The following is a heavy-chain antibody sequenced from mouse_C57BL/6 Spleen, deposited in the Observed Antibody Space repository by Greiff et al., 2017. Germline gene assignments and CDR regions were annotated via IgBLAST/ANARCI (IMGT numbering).Heavy chain of an antibody. J-gene: IGHJ4*01. Sequence: EVLLVESGGGLVKPGGSLKLSCAASGFTFSDYGMHWVRQAPEKGLEWVAYISRGSSTIYYADTVKGGITISRDNAKNTLFLQMTSLRSEDTAMYYCARGRDYDYAMDYWGQGTSVTVSS. CDR2: ISRGSSTI. V-gene: IGHV5-17*01. D-gene: IGHD2-4*01. CDR1: GFTFSDYG. CDR3: ARGRDYDYAMDY.